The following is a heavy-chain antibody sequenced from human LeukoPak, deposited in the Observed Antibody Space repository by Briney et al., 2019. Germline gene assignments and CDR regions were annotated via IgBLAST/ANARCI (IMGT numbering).Heavy chain of an antibody. CDR2: ISYDGSNK. V-gene: IGHV3-30*01. CDR3: ARDGVNRVCSSSHYYYYMDV. J-gene: IGHJ6*03. CDR1: GFTFSSYA. D-gene: IGHD6-6*01. Sequence: PGGSLRLSCAASGFTFSSYAMHWVRQAPGKGLEWVAVISYDGSNKYYADSVKGRFTISRDNSKNTLYLQMNSLRAEDTAVYYCARDGVNRVCSSSHYYYYMDVWGKGTTVTVSS.